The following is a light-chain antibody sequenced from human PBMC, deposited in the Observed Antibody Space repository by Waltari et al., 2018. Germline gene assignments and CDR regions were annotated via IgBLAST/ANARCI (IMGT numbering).Light chain of an antibody. J-gene: IGLJ3*02. CDR1: SSDLGGYNY. CDR3: CSYAGSNSWV. Sequence: QSAMTQPRSVSGSPGQPVTISCTGISSDLGGYNYVYLYQHHPGKAPKLMIYDVSKRPSGVPDRFSGSKSGNTASLTISGLQAEDEADYYCCSYAGSNSWVFGGGTKLTVL. V-gene: IGLV2-11*01. CDR2: DVS.